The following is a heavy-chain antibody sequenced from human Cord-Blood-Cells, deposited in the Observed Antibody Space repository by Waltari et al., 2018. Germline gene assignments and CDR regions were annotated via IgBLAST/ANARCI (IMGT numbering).Heavy chain of an antibody. V-gene: IGHV1-2*04. J-gene: IGHJ3*02. Sequence: QVQLVQSGAEVKKPGASVKVSCKASGYTFTGYYIHWVRQAPGQGIEWRGWINPNSGGTNYAQKFQGWVTMTRDTSISTAYMELSRLRSDDTAVYYCARAPYSSSLDAFDIWGQGTMVTVSS. D-gene: IGHD6-6*01. CDR1: GYTFTGYY. CDR2: INPNSGGT. CDR3: ARAPYSSSLDAFDI.